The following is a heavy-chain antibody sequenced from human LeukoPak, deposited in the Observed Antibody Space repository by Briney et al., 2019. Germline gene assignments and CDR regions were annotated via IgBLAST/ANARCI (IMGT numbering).Heavy chain of an antibody. CDR2: ISYDGSDK. V-gene: IGHV3-30-3*01. D-gene: IGHD5-24*01. CDR1: GFTFSSYA. CDR3: ARRDGYNDPFDY. Sequence: GGSLRLSCAASGFTFSSYAMHWVRQAPGKGLEWVAVISYDGSDKYYADSVKGRFTISRDNSKNTLYLQMNSLRAEDTAVYYCARRDGYNDPFDYWGQGTLVTVSS. J-gene: IGHJ4*02.